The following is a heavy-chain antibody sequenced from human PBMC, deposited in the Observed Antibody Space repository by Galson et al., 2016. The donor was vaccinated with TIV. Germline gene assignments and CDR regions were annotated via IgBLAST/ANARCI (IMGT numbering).Heavy chain of an antibody. CDR3: ARERRYCGNECYLRYYYGMDV. CDR1: GFTVSDNY. CDR2: IYNGGNT. V-gene: IGHV3-66*02. J-gene: IGHJ6*02. Sequence: SLRLSCAASGFTVSDNYMTWIRQAPGEGLEWVSIIYNGGNTLYADSVKGRFTISRDDSKNTLYLQMNSLRPEDTAVYYCARERRYCGNECYLRYYYGMDVWGQGTTVTVSS. D-gene: IGHD2-21*01.